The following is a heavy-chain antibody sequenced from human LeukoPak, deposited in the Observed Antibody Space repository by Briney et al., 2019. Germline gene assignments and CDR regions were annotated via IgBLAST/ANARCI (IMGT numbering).Heavy chain of an antibody. CDR1: GYTFSDYY. V-gene: IGHV1-2*02. CDR2: INPNSGGT. Sequence: ASVKVSCKASGYTFSDYYMHWVRQAPGQGLEWMGWINPNSGGTTYAQKFQGRVTVTRDTSISTAYMELSRLRSDDTAVYYCARVNYYGSGSYPRWGQGTLVTVSS. CDR3: ARVNYYGSGSYPR. J-gene: IGHJ4*02. D-gene: IGHD3-10*01.